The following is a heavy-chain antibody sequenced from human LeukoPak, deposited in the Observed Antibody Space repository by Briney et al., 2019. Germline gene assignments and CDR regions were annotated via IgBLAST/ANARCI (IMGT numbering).Heavy chain of an antibody. Sequence: PGGSLRLSCAASGFSFDDYAMHWVRQAPGKGLEWVSGISWNSGSTGYADSVKGRFIISRDNAKNSLYLQMNSLRAEDTALYYCAKDISQCSGGSCYYFDSWGQGTLVTVSS. D-gene: IGHD2-15*01. J-gene: IGHJ4*02. CDR2: ISWNSGST. CDR1: GFSFDDYA. V-gene: IGHV3-9*01. CDR3: AKDISQCSGGSCYYFDS.